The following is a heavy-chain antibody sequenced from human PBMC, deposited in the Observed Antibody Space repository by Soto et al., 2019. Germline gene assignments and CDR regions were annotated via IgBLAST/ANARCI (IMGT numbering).Heavy chain of an antibody. CDR3: ARANSSGYPDAFDI. Sequence: GGSLRLSCAASGFTFSSYSMNWVRQAPGKGLEWVSSISSSSSYIYYADSVKGRFNISRDNAKNSLYLQMNSLRAEDTAVYYCARANSSGYPDAFDIWGQGTMVTVSS. CDR1: GFTFSSYS. V-gene: IGHV3-21*01. D-gene: IGHD3-22*01. CDR2: ISSSSSYI. J-gene: IGHJ3*02.